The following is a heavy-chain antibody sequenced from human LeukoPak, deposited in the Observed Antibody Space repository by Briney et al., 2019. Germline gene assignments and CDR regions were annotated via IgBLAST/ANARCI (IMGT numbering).Heavy chain of an antibody. J-gene: IGHJ6*03. CDR1: GGSISSSGYY. CDR2: IYYSGST. Sequence: SETLSLTCTVSGGSISSSGYYWGWIRQPPGKGLEWIASIYYSGSTYYNPSLKSRVTISVDTSKNQFSLKLSSVTAADTAVYYCASAMIRYCSSTSCLWYMDVWGKGTTVTVSS. CDR3: ASAMIRYCSSTSCLWYMDV. D-gene: IGHD2-2*01. V-gene: IGHV4-39*07.